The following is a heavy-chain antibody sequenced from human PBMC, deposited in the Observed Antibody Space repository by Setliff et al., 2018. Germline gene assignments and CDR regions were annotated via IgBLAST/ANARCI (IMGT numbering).Heavy chain of an antibody. J-gene: IGHJ6*03. D-gene: IGHD3-10*01. Sequence: SETLSLTCTASGGSIGPHYWSWIQQAPGKGLEWIGHIFYSDTAKYNPSLESRAAISVDPSKNQFSLKLRSVTAADTAVYYCARDRSTVIRGATSFFYYYMDVWGGGTTVTVSS. CDR2: IFYSDTA. CDR3: ARDRSTVIRGATSFFYYYMDV. V-gene: IGHV4-59*11. CDR1: GGSIGPHY.